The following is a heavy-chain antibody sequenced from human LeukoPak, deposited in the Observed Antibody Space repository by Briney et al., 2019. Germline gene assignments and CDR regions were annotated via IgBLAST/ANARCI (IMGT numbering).Heavy chain of an antibody. J-gene: IGHJ4*02. CDR1: GGSISGSY. D-gene: IGHD2-8*01. CDR2: VYYRGST. V-gene: IGHV4-59*01. Sequence: SETLSLTCAVSGGSISGSYWSWIRQPPGKGLEWIGYVYYRGSTNYNPSLKSRVTISIGTSKSHFSLKLTSVTAADTAVYYCARGTTNDMSDWGQGTLVTVSS. CDR3: ARGTTNDMSD.